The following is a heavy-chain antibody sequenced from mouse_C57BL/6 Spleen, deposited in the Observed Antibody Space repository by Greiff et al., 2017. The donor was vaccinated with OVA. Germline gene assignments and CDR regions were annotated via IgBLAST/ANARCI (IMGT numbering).Heavy chain of an antibody. J-gene: IGHJ1*03. D-gene: IGHD2-1*01. CDR1: GYTFTSYW. CDR2: IDPSDSYT. CDR3: AFYYGNLHWYFDV. Sequence: QVQLKQPGAELVMPGASVKLSCKASGYTFTSYWMHWVKQRPGQGLEWIGEIDPSDSYTNYNQKFKGKSTLTVDKSSSTAYMQLSSLTSEDSAVYYCAFYYGNLHWYFDVWGTGTTVTVSS. V-gene: IGHV1-69*01.